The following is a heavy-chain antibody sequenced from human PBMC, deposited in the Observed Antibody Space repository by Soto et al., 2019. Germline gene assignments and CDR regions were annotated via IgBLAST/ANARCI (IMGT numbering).Heavy chain of an antibody. J-gene: IGHJ4*02. CDR2: SSNSGTYT. CDR3: ARSGDNYNVLDY. V-gene: IGHV3-11*06. Sequence: PGGSLRLSCAGSGFTFSDYYMSWIRQAPGKGLEWLSYSSNSGTYTRYADSVKGRFSISRDNAKSSLYLQINSLRGEDTAIYYCARSGDNYNVLDYWGQGTPVTVSS. D-gene: IGHD3-10*02. CDR1: GFTFSDYY.